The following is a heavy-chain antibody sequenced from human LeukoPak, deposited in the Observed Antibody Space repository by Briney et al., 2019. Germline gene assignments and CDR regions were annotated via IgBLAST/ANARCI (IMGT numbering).Heavy chain of an antibody. J-gene: IGHJ6*03. Sequence: GASVKVSCKASGYTFTSYYMHWVRQAPGQGLEWMGIINPSGGSTSYAQKLQGRVTMTRDMSTSTVYMELSSLRSEDTAVYYCAREGDKQAANCTNGVCPTYYYMDVWGKGTTVTVSS. CDR3: AREGDKQAANCTNGVCPTYYYMDV. CDR1: GYTFTSYY. CDR2: INPSGGST. V-gene: IGHV1-46*01. D-gene: IGHD2-8*01.